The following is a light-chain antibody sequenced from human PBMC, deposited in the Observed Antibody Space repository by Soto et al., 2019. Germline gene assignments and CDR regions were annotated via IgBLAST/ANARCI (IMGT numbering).Light chain of an antibody. V-gene: IGKV3-15*01. CDR2: DAS. CDR3: QQYNRWPLT. Sequence: EIVMTQSPATLSVSPGARVSLSCRASQNIHDKLAWYQQKPGQTPRLLIYDASTRATGIPGSFSGSGSGTEFTLTISSLQSEDFAVYYCQQYNRWPLTFGGGTKVDIK. CDR1: QNIHDK. J-gene: IGKJ4*01.